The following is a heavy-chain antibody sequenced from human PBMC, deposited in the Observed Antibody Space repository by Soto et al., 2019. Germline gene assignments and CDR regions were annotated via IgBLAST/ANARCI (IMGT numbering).Heavy chain of an antibody. V-gene: IGHV3-9*01. CDR1: GFNFNDYG. CDR3: TKDIRRNCDYGPHYFDS. D-gene: IGHD3-10*01. J-gene: IGHJ4*02. Sequence: EVQLVESGGGLVQPGRSLRLSCAASGFNFNDYGMHWVRQVPGKGLEWVSGISWTGGPIGYSDSVKGRFTISRDNAKNSLYLQMNSLRAEDTALYYCTKDIRRNCDYGPHYFDSWGQGTLVTVSS. CDR2: ISWTGGPI.